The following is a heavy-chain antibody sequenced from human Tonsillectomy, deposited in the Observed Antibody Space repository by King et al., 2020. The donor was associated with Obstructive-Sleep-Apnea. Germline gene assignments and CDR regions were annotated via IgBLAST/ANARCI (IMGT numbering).Heavy chain of an antibody. CDR3: ASHAGWRGDS. J-gene: IGHJ5*01. CDR2: VYYSGTT. V-gene: IGHV4-39*01. D-gene: IGHD2-15*01. CDR1: GGSISSSSYY. Sequence: LQLQESGPGLVKPSETLSLTCTVSGGSISSSSYYWGWIRQPPGQGLEWIGSVYYSGTTYYNPSLKSRVTISVDTSKNQFSLKLSSVTAADTAVYYCASHAGWRGDSWGQGTLVIVSS.